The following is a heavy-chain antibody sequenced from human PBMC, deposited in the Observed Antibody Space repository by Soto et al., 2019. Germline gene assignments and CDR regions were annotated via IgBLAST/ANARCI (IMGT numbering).Heavy chain of an antibody. CDR3: ARQQSWFGELSGYYYYYGMDV. Sequence: EVQLVQSGAEVKKPGESLKISCKGSGYSFTSYWIGWVRQMPGKGLEWMEIIYPGDSDTRYSPSFQGQVTISADKSISTAYLQWSSLKASDTAMYYCARQQSWFGELSGYYYYYGMDVWGQGTTVTVSS. V-gene: IGHV5-51*01. CDR2: IYPGDSDT. J-gene: IGHJ6*02. CDR1: GYSFTSYW. D-gene: IGHD3-10*01.